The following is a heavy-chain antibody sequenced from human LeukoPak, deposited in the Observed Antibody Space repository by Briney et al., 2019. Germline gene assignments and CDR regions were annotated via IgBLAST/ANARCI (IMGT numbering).Heavy chain of an antibody. D-gene: IGHD6-19*01. V-gene: IGHV3-11*06. CDR1: GFTFSDYY. J-gene: IGHJ4*02. Sequence: GGSLTLSCAASGFTFSDYYMSWIRQAPGKGLEWVSYISSGSSYTNYADSVKGRFTISRDNAKNSLSLQMNSLRAEDTAIYYCARDREASSGWYGYWGQGTLVTVSS. CDR3: ARDREASSGWYGY. CDR2: ISSGSSYT.